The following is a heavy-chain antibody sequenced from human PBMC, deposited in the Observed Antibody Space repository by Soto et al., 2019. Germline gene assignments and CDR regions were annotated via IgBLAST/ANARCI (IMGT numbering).Heavy chain of an antibody. CDR2: ISGSGGST. CDR3: AKAGITIFGVVMDYGMDF. V-gene: IGHV3-23*01. D-gene: IGHD3-3*01. J-gene: IGHJ6*02. CDR1: GFTFSSYA. Sequence: PGGSLRLSCAASGFTFSSYAMSWVRQAPGKGLEWVSAISGSGGSTYYADSVKGRFTISRDNSKNTLYLQMTSLRAEDTAVYYCAKAGITIFGVVMDYGMDFWGQGTTVTVSS.